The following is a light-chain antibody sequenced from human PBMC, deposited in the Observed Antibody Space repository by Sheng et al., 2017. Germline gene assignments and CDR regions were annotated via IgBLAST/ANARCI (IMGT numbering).Light chain of an antibody. J-gene: IGLJ2*01. CDR3: QAWDSSTAV. CDR2: QDS. CDR1: KLGDKY. V-gene: IGLV3-1*01. Sequence: SYELTQPPSVSVSPGQTASITCSGQKLGDKYACWYQQKPGQSPVLVIYQDSKRPSGIPERFSGSNSGNTDTLTISETQAMDEADYYCQAWDSSTAVFGGGTKLTVL.